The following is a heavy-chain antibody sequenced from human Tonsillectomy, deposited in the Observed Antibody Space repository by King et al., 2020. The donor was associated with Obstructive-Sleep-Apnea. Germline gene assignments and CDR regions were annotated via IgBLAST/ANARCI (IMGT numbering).Heavy chain of an antibody. Sequence: VQLQESGPGLVKPSETLSLTCTVSGGSISSYYWSWIRQPAGKGLEWIGRIYTSGSTNYNPSLKSRVTMSVDTSKNQFSLKLSSVTAADTAVYYCAAAGMVRGVITDAFDIWGQGTMVTVSS. V-gene: IGHV4-4*07. CDR2: IYTSGST. CDR1: GGSISSYY. J-gene: IGHJ3*02. D-gene: IGHD3-10*01. CDR3: AAAGMVRGVITDAFDI.